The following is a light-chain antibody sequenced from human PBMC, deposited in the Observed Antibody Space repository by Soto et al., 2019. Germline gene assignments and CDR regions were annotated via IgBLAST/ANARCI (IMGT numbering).Light chain of an antibody. Sequence: EVVLTQAPGTLSLSPGYRATLSCRASQTLRSGYLAWYQHKPGQPPRLLIYDGSSRTPGPPDRFSGSGSGTDFALTISRLEPEDFAVYYCQQYGSSPITFGQGTRLEIK. CDR2: DGS. CDR1: QTLRSGY. CDR3: QQYGSSPIT. J-gene: IGKJ5*01. V-gene: IGKV3-20*01.